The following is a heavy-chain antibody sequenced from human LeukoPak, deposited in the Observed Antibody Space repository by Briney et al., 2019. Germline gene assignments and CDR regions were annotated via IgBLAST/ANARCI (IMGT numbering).Heavy chain of an antibody. Sequence: GGSLRLSCAASGFTVSNNYMSWVRQAPGTGLEGVSVIYSGGSTYYADSAKGRFTISRDNSKNTLYLQMNSLRAEDTAVYHCARDGRRSGGWYYFDYWGQGTLVTVSS. J-gene: IGHJ4*02. CDR3: ARDGRRSGGWYYFDY. V-gene: IGHV3-53*01. CDR2: IYSGGST. D-gene: IGHD6-19*01. CDR1: GFTVSNNY.